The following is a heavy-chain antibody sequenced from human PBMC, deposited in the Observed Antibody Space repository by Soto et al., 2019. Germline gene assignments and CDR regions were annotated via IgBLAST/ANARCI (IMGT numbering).Heavy chain of an antibody. CDR3: AKAFGDWYPFEK. J-gene: IGHJ4*02. Sequence: PGGSLRLSCVASGFTFGSYAMSWVRRAPGKGLEWVSTINDSGDLRYYAESVRGRFTISRDNSKNTLYLEVNELRAEDTARYHCAKAFGDWYPFEKWGLGALVTVSS. CDR2: INDSGDLR. V-gene: IGHV3-23*01. D-gene: IGHD6-19*01. CDR1: GFTFGSYA.